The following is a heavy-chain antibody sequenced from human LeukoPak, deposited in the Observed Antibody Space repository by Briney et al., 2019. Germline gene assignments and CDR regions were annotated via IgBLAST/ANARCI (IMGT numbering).Heavy chain of an antibody. Sequence: PGGSLRLSCAASGFTSSSYWMSWVRQAPGRRLEWVANIKQDGSEKYYVDSVKGRFTISRDNAKNSLYLQMNSLRAEDTAVYYCAKDQVRGYSYGIKDYWGQGTLVTVSS. CDR1: GFTSSSYW. D-gene: IGHD5-18*01. V-gene: IGHV3-7*01. CDR3: AKDQVRGYSYGIKDY. J-gene: IGHJ4*02. CDR2: IKQDGSEK.